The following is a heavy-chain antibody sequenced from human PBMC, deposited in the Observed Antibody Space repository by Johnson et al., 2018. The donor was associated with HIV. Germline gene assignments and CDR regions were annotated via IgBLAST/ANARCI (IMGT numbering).Heavy chain of an antibody. CDR1: AFTFSDYY. CDR3: AREHYDSSSYSVFDAFDI. J-gene: IGHJ3*02. CDR2: ISGSGSTI. Sequence: QVQLVESGGGLVKPGGSMRLSCAASAFTFSDYYMSWIRQAPGQGLEWVSYISGSGSTIYYADSVKGRFTISRDNAKNSLYLQMNSLRAEDTALYYCAREHYDSSSYSVFDAFDIWGQGTMVTVSS. D-gene: IGHD3-22*01. V-gene: IGHV3-11*01.